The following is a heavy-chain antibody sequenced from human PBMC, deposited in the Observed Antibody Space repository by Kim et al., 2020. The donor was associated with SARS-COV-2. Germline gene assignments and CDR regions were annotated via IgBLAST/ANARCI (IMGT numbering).Heavy chain of an antibody. CDR3: ARPYYDSSGYYGMEGWFDP. J-gene: IGHJ5*02. Sequence: SETLSLTCTVSGGSISSSSYYWGWIRQPPGKGLEWIGSIYYSGSTYYNPSLKSRVTISVDTSKNQFSLKLSSVTAADTAVYYCARPYYDSSGYYGMEGWFDPWGRGTRVTVSS. D-gene: IGHD3-22*01. CDR1: GGSISSSSYY. V-gene: IGHV4-39*01. CDR2: IYYSGST.